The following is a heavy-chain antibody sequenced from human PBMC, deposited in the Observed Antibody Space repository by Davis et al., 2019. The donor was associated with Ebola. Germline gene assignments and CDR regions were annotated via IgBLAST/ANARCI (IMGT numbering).Heavy chain of an antibody. CDR2: INPDNSDT. D-gene: IGHD6-6*01. V-gene: IGHV5-51*01. Sequence: GESLKISCKGSGYKFTNYWIGWVRQMPGKGLEWMGIINPDNSDTRYSPSFQGHVTISADKSISTAYLQWSSLKASDTAMYYCARHDSSSPNWFDPWGQGTLVTVSS. CDR3: ARHDSSSPNWFDP. J-gene: IGHJ5*02. CDR1: GYKFTNYW.